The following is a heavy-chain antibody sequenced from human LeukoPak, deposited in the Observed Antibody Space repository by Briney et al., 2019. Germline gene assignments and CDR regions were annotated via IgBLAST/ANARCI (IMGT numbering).Heavy chain of an antibody. V-gene: IGHV5-51*01. J-gene: IGHJ4*02. D-gene: IGHD6-6*01. CDR1: GYKFSAYW. Sequence: GESLKISCKGFGYKFSAYWIGWVRQMPGKGLEWMGIIYPGDSDTIYSPSFQGQVTISADKSISTAYLQWSSLKASDTAIYYCARRSSIATRLFDYWGQGTLVTVSS. CDR2: IYPGDSDT. CDR3: ARRSSIATRLFDY.